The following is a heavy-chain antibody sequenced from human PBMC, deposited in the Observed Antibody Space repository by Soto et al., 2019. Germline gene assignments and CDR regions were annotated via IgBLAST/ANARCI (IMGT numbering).Heavy chain of an antibody. CDR3: ARDRVVSRNWFDP. Sequence: PGGSLRLSCAASGFTVSSYWMHWVRQAPGKGLVWVSRINSDGSSTSYADSVKGRFTISRDNAKNTLYLQMNSLRAEDTAVYYCARDRVVSRNWFDPWGQGTLVTVSS. V-gene: IGHV3-74*01. J-gene: IGHJ5*02. CDR2: INSDGSST. D-gene: IGHD2-21*01. CDR1: GFTVSSYW.